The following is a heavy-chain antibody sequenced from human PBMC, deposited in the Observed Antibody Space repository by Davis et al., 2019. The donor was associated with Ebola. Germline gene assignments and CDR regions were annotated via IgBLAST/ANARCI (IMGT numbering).Heavy chain of an antibody. V-gene: IGHV1-69*06. CDR1: GGTFTSHG. D-gene: IGHD6-19*01. CDR3: ARGRNGGWDFDY. Sequence: SVKVSCKAPGGTFTSHGISWVRQAPGQGLEWMGGIIPIFGAANYAQKFQGRVTITADKSTDTGYMELKSLRSEDTAVYYCARGRNGGWDFDYWGQGTRVTVSS. J-gene: IGHJ4*02. CDR2: IIPIFGAA.